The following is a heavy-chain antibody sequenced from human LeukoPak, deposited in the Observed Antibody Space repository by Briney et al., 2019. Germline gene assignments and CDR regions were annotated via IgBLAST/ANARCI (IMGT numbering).Heavy chain of an antibody. CDR1: GYTFTSYA. V-gene: IGHV1-3*01. D-gene: IGHD2-15*01. CDR2: INAGNGNT. J-gene: IGHJ5*02. CDR3: ARASIGGDWFDP. Sequence: GASVKVSCKASGYTFTSYAMHWVRQAPGQRLEWMGWINAGNGNTKYSQKFQGRVTITRDTSASTAYMELSSLRSEDTAVYYCARASIGGDWFDPWGQGTLVTVS.